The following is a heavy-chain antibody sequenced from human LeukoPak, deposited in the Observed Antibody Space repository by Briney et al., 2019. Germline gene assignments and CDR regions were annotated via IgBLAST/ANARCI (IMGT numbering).Heavy chain of an antibody. CDR1: GGSISSGGYY. Sequence: PSQTLSLTCTVSGGSISSGGYYWSWIRQPPGKGLEWIGYIYHSGSTYYNPSLKSRVTISVDRSKNQFSLKLSSVTAADTAVYYCARAEGYGDYGEINFDYWGQGTLVTVSS. CDR3: ARAEGYGDYGEINFDY. CDR2: IYHSGST. V-gene: IGHV4-30-2*01. J-gene: IGHJ4*02. D-gene: IGHD4-17*01.